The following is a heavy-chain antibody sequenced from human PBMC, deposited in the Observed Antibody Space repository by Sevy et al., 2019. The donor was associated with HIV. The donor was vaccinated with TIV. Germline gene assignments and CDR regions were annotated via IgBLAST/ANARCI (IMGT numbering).Heavy chain of an antibody. CDR2: INGRGGST. CDR1: GFTFSSFA. CDR3: ATFRGNDFWSGFLLFFDY. D-gene: IGHD3-3*01. Sequence: GGSLRLSCAASGFASGFTFSSFAMSWVRQLPGKGLEWVSTINGRGGSTYYADSVKGRFTISRDNSKNTLYLQMNSLRAEDTAVYYCATFRGNDFWSGFLLFFDYWGQGTLVTVSS. V-gene: IGHV3-23*01. J-gene: IGHJ4*02.